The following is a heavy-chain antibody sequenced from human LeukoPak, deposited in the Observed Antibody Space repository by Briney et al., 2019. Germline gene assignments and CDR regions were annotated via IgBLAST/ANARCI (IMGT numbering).Heavy chain of an antibody. J-gene: IGHJ4*02. V-gene: IGHV3-30*03. CDR2: ISYDGSNK. Sequence: GRSLRLSCAASGFTFSSYGMHWVRQAPGKGLEWVAVISYDGSNKYYADSVKGRFTISRDNSKNTLYLQMNSLRAEDTAVYYCARATYSSSWYGPGPFDYWGQGTLVTVSS. CDR3: ARATYSSSWYGPGPFDY. D-gene: IGHD6-13*01. CDR1: GFTFSSYG.